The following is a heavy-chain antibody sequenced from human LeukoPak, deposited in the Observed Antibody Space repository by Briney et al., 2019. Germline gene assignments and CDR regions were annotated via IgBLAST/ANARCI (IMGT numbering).Heavy chain of an antibody. Sequence: GSSVKVSCKASGGTFSSYAISWVRQAPGQGLEWMGRIIPILGIANYAQKFQGRVTITADKSTSTAYMELSSLRSEDTAVYYCARDVRGGDCCSDYWGQGTLVTVSS. CDR2: IIPILGIA. V-gene: IGHV1-69*04. CDR1: GGTFSSYA. CDR3: ARDVRGGDCCSDY. J-gene: IGHJ4*02. D-gene: IGHD2-21*02.